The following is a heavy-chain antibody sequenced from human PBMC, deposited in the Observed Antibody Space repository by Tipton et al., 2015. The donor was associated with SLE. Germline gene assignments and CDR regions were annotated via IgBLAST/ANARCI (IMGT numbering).Heavy chain of an antibody. J-gene: IGHJ4*02. Sequence: QLVQSGGGLIQPGGSLKLSCAASDFAVSSHYMNWVRQAPGKGLEWVAIIYSGASWRGDITHYADSVKGRFSISRDNSKNTLYLQMKSLRAEDTAVYYCTKEVYFDYWGPGTLVTVSS. V-gene: IGHV3-53*01. CDR3: TKEVYFDY. CDR2: IYSGASWRGDIT. CDR1: DFAVSSHY.